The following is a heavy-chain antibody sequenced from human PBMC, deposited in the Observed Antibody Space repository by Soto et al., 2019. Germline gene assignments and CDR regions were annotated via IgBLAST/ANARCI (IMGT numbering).Heavy chain of an antibody. CDR3: ARDNYCSSPSCYADAFDI. V-gene: IGHV4-59*01. Sequence: SETLSLTCTVSGGSISSYYWSWIRQPPGQGLEWIGYIYYGGSTNYNPSLKSRVTISVDTSKNQFSLKLSSVTAADTAVFYCARDNYCSSPSCYADAFDIWGQGTMVT. J-gene: IGHJ3*02. CDR1: GGSISSYY. CDR2: IYYGGST. D-gene: IGHD2-2*01.